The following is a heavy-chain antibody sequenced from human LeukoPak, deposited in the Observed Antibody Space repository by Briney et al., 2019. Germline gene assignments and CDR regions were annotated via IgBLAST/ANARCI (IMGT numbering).Heavy chain of an antibody. CDR3: AREYYYDSSGYYLDY. CDR1: GGSISSGSYY. D-gene: IGHD3-22*01. CDR2: IYTSGST. V-gene: IGHV4-61*02. J-gene: IGHJ4*02. Sequence: PSQTLSLTCTVSGGSISSGSYYWSWLRQPAGKGLEWIGRIYTSGSTNYNPSLKSRVTISVDTSKNQFSLKLSSVTAADTAVYYCAREYYYDSSGYYLDYWGQGTLVTVSS.